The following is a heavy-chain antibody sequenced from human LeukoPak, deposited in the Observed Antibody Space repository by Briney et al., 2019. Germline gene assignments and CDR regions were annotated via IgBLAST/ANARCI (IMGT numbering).Heavy chain of an antibody. CDR1: GYTFTSYG. CDR2: ISAYNGNT. CDR3: ARDTKSSGSYPPIWYYYYGMDV. V-gene: IGHV1-18*01. Sequence: ASVKVSCKASGYTFTSYGISWVRQAPGQGLEWMGWISAYNGNTNYAQKLQGRVTMTTDTSTSTAYMELRSLRSDDTAVYYRARDTKSSGSYPPIWYYYYGMDVWGQGTTVTVSS. J-gene: IGHJ6*02. D-gene: IGHD1-26*01.